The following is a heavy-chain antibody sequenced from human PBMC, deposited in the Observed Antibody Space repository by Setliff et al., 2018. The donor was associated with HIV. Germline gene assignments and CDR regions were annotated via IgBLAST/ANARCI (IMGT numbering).Heavy chain of an antibody. CDR3: ARGLNYYGSGSYLPLGY. J-gene: IGHJ4*02. D-gene: IGHD3-10*01. V-gene: IGHV4-34*01. CDR1: GGSFNDYY. Sequence: SETLSLTCAVYGGSFNDYYWTWIRQPPGKGLEWIGEIDHSGSTKYHASLKSRVTISIDTSKNQISLKLSSVTAADMAVYYCARGLNYYGSGSYLPLGYWGQGTLVTVSS. CDR2: IDHSGST.